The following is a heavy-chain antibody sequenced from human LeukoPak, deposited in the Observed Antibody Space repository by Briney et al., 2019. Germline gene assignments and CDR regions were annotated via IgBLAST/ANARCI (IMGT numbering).Heavy chain of an antibody. CDR2: ISGSGGST. J-gene: IGHJ6*03. CDR1: GFTFSSYA. CDR3: GLSSDYYYMDV. D-gene: IGHD3-16*02. Sequence: GGSLRLSCAASGFTFSSYAMSWVRQAPGKGLEWVSAISGSGGSTYYADSVKGRFTISRDNSKNTLYLQTNSLRAEDTAVYYCGLSSDYYYMDVWGKGTTVTVSS. V-gene: IGHV3-23*01.